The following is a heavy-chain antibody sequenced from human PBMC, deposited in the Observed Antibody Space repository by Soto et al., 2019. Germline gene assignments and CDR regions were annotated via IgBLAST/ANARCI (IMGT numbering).Heavy chain of an antibody. D-gene: IGHD5-18*01. V-gene: IGHV5-51*01. CDR1: GYSFTSYW. CDR2: IYPGDSDT. J-gene: IGHJ6*02. Sequence: PGESLKISCKGSGYSFTSYWIGWVRQMPGKGLEWMGIIYPGDSDTRYSPSFQGQVTISADKSISTAYLQWSSLKASDTAMYYCARHGTAMDHSKYYYYYYGMDVWGQGTTVTVSS. CDR3: ARHGTAMDHSKYYYYYYGMDV.